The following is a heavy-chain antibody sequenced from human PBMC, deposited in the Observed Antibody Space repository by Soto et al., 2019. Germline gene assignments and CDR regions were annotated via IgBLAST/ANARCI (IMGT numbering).Heavy chain of an antibody. CDR2: INPNSGGT. CDR1: GYTFTGYY. V-gene: IGHV1-2*04. J-gene: IGHJ4*01. Sequence: ASVKVSCKASGYTFTGYYMHWVRQAPGQGLEWMGWINPNSGGTNYAQKFQGWVTMTRDTSISTAYMELSRLRSDDTAVYYCAREDILTGYYNGGLDYWGHGALVTVSS. D-gene: IGHD3-9*01. CDR3: AREDILTGYYNGGLDY.